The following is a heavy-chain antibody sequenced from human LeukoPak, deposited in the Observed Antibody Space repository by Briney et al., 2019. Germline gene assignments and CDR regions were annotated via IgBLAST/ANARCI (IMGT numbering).Heavy chain of an antibody. CDR1: GGSISSYY. V-gene: IGHV4-4*09. Sequence: SETLSLTCTVSGGSISSYYWSWIRQPPGKGPEWIGYIYTSGSTNYNPSLKSRVTISVDTSKNQFSLKLSSVTAADTAVYYCARQGNWNYYYYMDVWGKGTTVTVSS. CDR2: IYTSGST. D-gene: IGHD1-20*01. J-gene: IGHJ6*03. CDR3: ARQGNWNYYYYMDV.